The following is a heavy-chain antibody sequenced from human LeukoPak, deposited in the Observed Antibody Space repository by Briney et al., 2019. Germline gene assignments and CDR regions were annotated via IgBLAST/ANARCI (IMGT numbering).Heavy chain of an antibody. V-gene: IGHV4-34*01. J-gene: IGHJ6*02. Sequence: SETLSLTCAVYGGSFSGYYWSWIRQPPGKGLEWIGEINHSGSTNYNPSLKSRVTISVDTSKNQFSLKLSSVTAADTAVYYCARGSPYYDFWSGYYTNYHGMDVWGQGTTVTVSS. CDR2: INHSGST. CDR3: ARGSPYYDFWSGYYTNYHGMDV. D-gene: IGHD3-3*01. CDR1: GGSFSGYY.